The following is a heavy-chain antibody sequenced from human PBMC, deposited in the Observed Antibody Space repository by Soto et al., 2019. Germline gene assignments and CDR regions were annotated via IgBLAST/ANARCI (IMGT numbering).Heavy chain of an antibody. CDR2: TVPVFDTS. D-gene: IGHD3-10*01. Sequence: QVQLVQYGAVVKKPGSSVEVSCKASGGTFNGYGISWVRQAPGQGLEWMGGTVPVFDTSKYAPRFQGRVTITADKSTSTAYMELSSVRSDDTAIYFCARGVSNSGAYYTGPSAYELWGQGTLVIVSS. CDR3: ARGVSNSGAYYTGPSAYEL. V-gene: IGHV1-69*06. J-gene: IGHJ3*01. CDR1: GGTFNGYG.